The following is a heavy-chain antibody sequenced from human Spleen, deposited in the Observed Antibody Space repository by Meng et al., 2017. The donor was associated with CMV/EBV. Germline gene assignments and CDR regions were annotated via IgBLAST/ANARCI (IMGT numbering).Heavy chain of an antibody. CDR2: MNPNSGNT. CDR1: GYTFTNYD. J-gene: IGHJ4*02. Sequence: ASVKVSCKASGYTFTNYDIDWVRQAPGQGLEWMGWMNPNSGNTGFAQKFQGRVTMTRNTSVSTAYMELSSLRSDDTAVYYCSRRGGGYWGQGALVTVSS. D-gene: IGHD2-15*01. V-gene: IGHV1-8*02. CDR3: SRRGGGY.